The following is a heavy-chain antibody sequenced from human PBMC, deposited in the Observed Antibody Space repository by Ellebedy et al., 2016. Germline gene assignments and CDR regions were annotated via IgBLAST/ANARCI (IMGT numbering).Heavy chain of an antibody. CDR1: GYTFTSYD. Sequence: ASVKVSCXASGYTFTSYDINWVRQATGQGLEWMGWMNPNSGNTGYAQKFQGRVTMTRNTSISTAYMELSSLRSEDTAVYYCARDYCSSTSCPYYYYYMDVWGKGTTVTVSS. V-gene: IGHV1-8*01. CDR2: MNPNSGNT. D-gene: IGHD2-2*01. CDR3: ARDYCSSTSCPYYYYYMDV. J-gene: IGHJ6*03.